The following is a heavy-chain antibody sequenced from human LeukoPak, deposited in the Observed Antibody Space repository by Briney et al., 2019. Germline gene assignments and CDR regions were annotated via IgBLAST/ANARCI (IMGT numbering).Heavy chain of an antibody. CDR3: AKGLTHRDWYFDY. CDR1: GFTFSSYA. V-gene: IGHV3-23*01. D-gene: IGHD1-14*01. CDR2: ISGSGGST. J-gene: IGHJ4*02. Sequence: GGSLRLSCAASGFTFSSYAMSWVRQAPGKGLEWVSAISGSGGSTYYAGSVKGRFTISRDNSKNTLYLQMNSLRAEDTAVYYCAKGLTHRDWYFDYWGQGTLVTVSS.